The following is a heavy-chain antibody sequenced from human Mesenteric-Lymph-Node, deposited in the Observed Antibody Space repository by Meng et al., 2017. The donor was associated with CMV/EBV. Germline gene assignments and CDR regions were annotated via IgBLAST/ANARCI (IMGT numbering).Heavy chain of an antibody. V-gene: IGHV1-18*01. CDR3: ARDLGYGGNSRGYYYGMDV. J-gene: IGHJ6*02. CDR1: GYTFTEHG. Sequence: ASVKVSCKASGYTFTEHGITWVRQAPGQGLEWMGWINPYNGDTNYAQKFQGRVTITADKSTSTAYMELSSLRSEDTAVYYCARDLGYGGNSRGYYYGMDVWGQGTTVTVSS. CDR2: INPYNGDT. D-gene: IGHD4-23*01.